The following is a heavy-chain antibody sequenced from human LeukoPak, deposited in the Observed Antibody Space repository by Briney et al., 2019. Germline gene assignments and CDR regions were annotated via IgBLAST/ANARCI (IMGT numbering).Heavy chain of an antibody. CDR2: IYPGDSDT. J-gene: IGHJ6*02. Sequence: GESLKISCKGSGYSFTSYWIGWVRQMPGKGLEWMGIIYPGDSDTRYSPSFQGQVTISADKSISTAYLQWSSLKASDTAMYYCARVIRLYSSSWTGYYYGMDVWGQGTTVTVSS. CDR1: GYSFTSYW. V-gene: IGHV5-51*01. D-gene: IGHD6-13*01. CDR3: ARVIRLYSSSWTGYYYGMDV.